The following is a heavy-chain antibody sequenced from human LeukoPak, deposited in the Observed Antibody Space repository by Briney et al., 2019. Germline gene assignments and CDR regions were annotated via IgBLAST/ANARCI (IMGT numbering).Heavy chain of an antibody. V-gene: IGHV3-23*01. J-gene: IGHJ4*02. D-gene: IGHD2-2*01. CDR2: ISGSGGST. CDR1: GFTFSSYA. Sequence: GGSLRLSCAASGFTFSSYAVSWVRQAPGKGLEWVSAISGSGGSTYYADSVKGRFTISRDNSKNTLYLQMNSLRAEDTAVYYCAKGRYCSSTSCSVQFGYWGQGTLVTVSS. CDR3: AKGRYCSSTSCSVQFGY.